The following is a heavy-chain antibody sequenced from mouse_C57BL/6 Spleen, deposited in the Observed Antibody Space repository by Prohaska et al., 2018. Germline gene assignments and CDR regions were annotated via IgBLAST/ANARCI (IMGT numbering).Heavy chain of an antibody. CDR2: INSDCSAI. CDR3: MRFRNYYWYFDV. D-gene: IGHD2-1*01. Sequence: EVQLLETGGGLVQPGGSRGLSCEGSGFTFSGFWMSWVRQTHGKTLEWIGDINSDCSAITYAPSIKDRFIIFRDHDYRPLYLQMSYGRSEGTATYFCMRFRNYYWYFDVLFTGTAVTASS. J-gene: IGHJ1*03. V-gene: IGHV11-2*01. CDR1: GFTFSGFW.